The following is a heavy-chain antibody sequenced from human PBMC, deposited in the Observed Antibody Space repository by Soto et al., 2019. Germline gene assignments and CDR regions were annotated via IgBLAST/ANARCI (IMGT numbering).Heavy chain of an antibody. CDR1: GYTFTSYG. CDR3: ARVGRRITMVRGATRRDDYYYYYMDV. J-gene: IGHJ6*03. V-gene: IGHV1-18*01. CDR2: ISAYNGNT. Sequence: GASVKVACKASGYTFTSYGISWVRQAPGQGLEWMGWISAYNGNTNYAQKLQGRVTMTTDTSTSTAYMELRSLRSDDTAVYYCARVGRRITMVRGATRRDDYYYYYMDVWGKGTTVTVSS. D-gene: IGHD3-10*01.